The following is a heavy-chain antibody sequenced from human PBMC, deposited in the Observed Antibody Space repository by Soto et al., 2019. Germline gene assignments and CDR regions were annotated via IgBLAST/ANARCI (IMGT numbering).Heavy chain of an antibody. D-gene: IGHD2-15*01. Sequence: SVKVSCKASGGTFSSYAISWVRQDPGQGLEWMGGIIPIFGTANYAQKFQGRVTITADRSTNTAYMELSSLRSVTAADTAVYYCAKVVVAATRHTDFDSWGQGTLVTVSS. V-gene: IGHV1-69*06. J-gene: IGHJ4*02. CDR2: IIPIFGTA. CDR3: AKVVVAATRHTDFDS. CDR1: GGTFSSYA.